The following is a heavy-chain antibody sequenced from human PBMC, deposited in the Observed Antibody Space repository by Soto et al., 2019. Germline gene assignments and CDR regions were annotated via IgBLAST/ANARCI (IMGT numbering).Heavy chain of an antibody. CDR2: ISGNGGIT. D-gene: IGHD3-22*01. V-gene: IGHV3-23*01. CDR1: GFPFSSYA. J-gene: IGHJ4*02. CDR3: AKDLVGIVYFDIIAY. Sequence: GGSLRVSCTAAGFPFSSYARHWVRPAPGKGLEWVSAISGNGGITYYADSVKGRFTISRDNSKSTVYLQMDSLRAEDTALYYCAKDLVGIVYFDIIAYWGQGALVTVSS.